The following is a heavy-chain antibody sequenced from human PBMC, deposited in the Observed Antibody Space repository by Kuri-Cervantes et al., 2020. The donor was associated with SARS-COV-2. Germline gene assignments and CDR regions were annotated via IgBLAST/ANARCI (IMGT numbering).Heavy chain of an antibody. CDR2: IKSKTDGGTT. Sequence: GESLKISCAASGFTFSNAWMSWVRQAPGKGLEWVGRIKSKTDGGTTDYAAPVKGRFTISRDDSKNTLYLQMNSLKTEDTAVYYCTSRRSSGYYYPEHFDYWGQGTLVTDSS. J-gene: IGHJ4*02. D-gene: IGHD3-22*01. V-gene: IGHV3-15*01. CDR1: GFTFSNAW. CDR3: TSRRSSGYYYPEHFDY.